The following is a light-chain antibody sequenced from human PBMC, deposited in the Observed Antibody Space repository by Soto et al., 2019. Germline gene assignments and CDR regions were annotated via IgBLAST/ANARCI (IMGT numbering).Light chain of an antibody. CDR1: QNIRNF. CDR2: VAS. J-gene: IGKJ1*01. Sequence: DIQMTQSPSSMSASVGDTVTITCRASQNIRNFLNWYQQKPGKAPKLLIFVASNLKSGVPSRFTASGSGTDFTLILSSLQPEDLATYYCQQSYSYIRAFGQGTTVEI. V-gene: IGKV1-39*01. CDR3: QQSYSYIRA.